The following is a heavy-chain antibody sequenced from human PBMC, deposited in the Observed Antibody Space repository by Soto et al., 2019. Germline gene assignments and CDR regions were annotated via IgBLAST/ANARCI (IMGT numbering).Heavy chain of an antibody. D-gene: IGHD3-9*01. J-gene: IGHJ6*03. CDR3: ARRRYGYYYYYYMDV. CDR2: INHSGST. V-gene: IGHV4-34*01. CDR1: GGSFSGYY. Sequence: QVQLQQWGAGLLKPSETLSLTCAVYGGSFSGYYWSWIRQPPGKGLEWIGEINHSGSTNYNPSLKGRVTISVDTSKNQFSLKLSSVTAADTAVYYCARRRYGYYYYYYMDVWGKGTTVTASS.